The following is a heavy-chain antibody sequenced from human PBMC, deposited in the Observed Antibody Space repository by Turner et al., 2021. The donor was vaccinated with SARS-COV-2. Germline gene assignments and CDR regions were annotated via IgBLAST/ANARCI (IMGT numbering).Heavy chain of an antibody. CDR2: SNDRGAT. CDR1: GGPFSGYF. V-gene: IGHV4-34*01. Sequence: QVQLQQSGAGLLKPSETLPLTCTVLGGPFSGYFWSWIRQSPGKGLEWIGESNDRGATNYNPSLKSRVSISIDTSKNQFALKVTSVTAANTAVYYCARPPYVRMSHLVLGRWFDPWGQGTLVTVSS. J-gene: IGHJ5*02. CDR3: ARPPYVRMSHLVLGRWFDP. D-gene: IGHD2-8*01.